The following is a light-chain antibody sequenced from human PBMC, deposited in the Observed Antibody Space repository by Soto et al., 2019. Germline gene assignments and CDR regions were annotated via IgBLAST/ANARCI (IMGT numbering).Light chain of an antibody. CDR3: ETWDSNTAV. CDR1: TGHGSYI. V-gene: IGLV4-60*02. J-gene: IGLJ7*01. Sequence: QSVLTQSSSASASLGSSVKLTCTLSTGHGSYIIAWHQQQPGKAPRYLMNLEGGGSYNKGSGVPDRSSGSSSGADRYLTISNLQFEDEADYYCETWDSNTAVFGGGTQLTVL. CDR2: LEGGGSY.